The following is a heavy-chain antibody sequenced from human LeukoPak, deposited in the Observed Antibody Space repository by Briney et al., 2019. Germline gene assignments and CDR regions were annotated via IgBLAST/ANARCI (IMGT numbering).Heavy chain of an antibody. CDR2: IYYSGST. CDR3: ARGPPDFYNSGSYYNGYNWFDS. CDR1: GGSIRNGTSY. V-gene: IGHV4-61*02. D-gene: IGHD3-10*01. Sequence: SETLSLTCTVSGGSIRNGTSYWTWIRQPAGKSLEWLGRIYYSGSTNYNPSLKSRVTISAYTSKNQFSLTLTSVTAADTAVYYCARGPPDFYNSGSYYNGYNWFDSWGQGTLVTVSS. J-gene: IGHJ5*01.